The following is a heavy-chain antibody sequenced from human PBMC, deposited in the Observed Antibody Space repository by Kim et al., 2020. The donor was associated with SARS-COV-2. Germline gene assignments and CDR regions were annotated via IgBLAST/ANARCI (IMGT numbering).Heavy chain of an antibody. V-gene: IGHV3-30-3*01. J-gene: IGHJ4*02. CDR2: ISHDGSYE. CDR3: ARHLGFGSSYGRDY. D-gene: IGHD3-22*01. Sequence: GGSLRLSCAASGFTFRTYAMHWVRQAPGRGLEWVAVISHDGSYESYADSVRGRFTISRDNAKNTLFLRMDSLRTDDTSVYYCARHLGFGSSYGRDYWGQGTLVTVSS. CDR1: GFTFRTYA.